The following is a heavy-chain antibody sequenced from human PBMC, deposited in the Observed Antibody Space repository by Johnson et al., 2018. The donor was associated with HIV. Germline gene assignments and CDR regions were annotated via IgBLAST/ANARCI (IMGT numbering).Heavy chain of an antibody. Sequence: VQLVESGGGVVQPGGSLRLSCAASGFTFSSYAMSWVRQAPGKGLEWVSATTPSGGGTYYADSVKGRFTISRDNAKNTLYLQMKSLRAEDTAVYYCAKGRSGTTASIDAFDIWGQGTMVTVSS. D-gene: IGHD1-7*01. CDR3: AKGRSGTTASIDAFDI. J-gene: IGHJ3*02. CDR1: GFTFSSYA. CDR2: TTPSGGGT. V-gene: IGHV3-23*04.